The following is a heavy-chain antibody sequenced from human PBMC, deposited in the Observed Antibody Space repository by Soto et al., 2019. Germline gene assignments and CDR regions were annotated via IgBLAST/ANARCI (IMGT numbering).Heavy chain of an antibody. CDR3: AKDLSGGMDV. CDR2: ISYDGSNK. CDR1: GFTFSSYG. J-gene: IGHJ6*02. Sequence: SLRLSCAASGFTFSSYGMHWVRQAPGKGLEWVAVISYDGSNKYYADSVKGRFTISRDNSKNTLYLQMNSLRAEDTAVYYCAKDLSGGMDVWGQGTTVTVSS. D-gene: IGHD7-27*01. V-gene: IGHV3-30*18.